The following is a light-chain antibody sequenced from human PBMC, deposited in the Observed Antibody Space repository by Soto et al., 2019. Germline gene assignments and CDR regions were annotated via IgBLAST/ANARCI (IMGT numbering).Light chain of an antibody. CDR3: QQRSNWPYT. CDR2: AAS. Sequence: EIVLTQSPATLSLSPGVRATLSCRASQSVSSYLAWYQQKPGQAPRRLLYAASNRATGIPVRFSGSGSGTDFTLTISGLEPEYFAVYYCQQRSNWPYTVGEGTKLEIK. V-gene: IGKV3-11*01. J-gene: IGKJ2*01. CDR1: QSVSSY.